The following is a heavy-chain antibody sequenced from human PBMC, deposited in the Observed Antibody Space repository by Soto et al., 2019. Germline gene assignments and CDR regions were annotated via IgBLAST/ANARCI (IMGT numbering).Heavy chain of an antibody. Sequence: GGSLRLSCTSSGVTFSSYWMHWVRQAPGKGLVWVSRINSDGSSTSYADSVKGRFTISRDNAKNTLYLQMNSLRAEDTAVYYCARDKCGSGGSCDFDYWGQGTLVTVSS. CDR3: ARDKCGSGGSCDFDY. D-gene: IGHD2-15*01. J-gene: IGHJ4*02. CDR2: INSDGSST. V-gene: IGHV3-74*01. CDR1: GVTFSSYW.